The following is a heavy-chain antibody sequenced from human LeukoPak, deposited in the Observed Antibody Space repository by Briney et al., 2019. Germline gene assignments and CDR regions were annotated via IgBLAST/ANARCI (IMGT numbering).Heavy chain of an antibody. CDR3: AKASYGWGTYRD. Sequence: GRSLRLSCAASGFTFSSYAMSWVRQAPGKGLEWVSAISGGGGSIYYADSVKGRFTISRDNSKNTLYLQMNSLRAEDTAVYYCAKASYGWGTYRDWGQGTLVTVSS. CDR1: GFTFSSYA. J-gene: IGHJ4*02. D-gene: IGHD3-10*01. V-gene: IGHV3-23*01. CDR2: ISGGGGSI.